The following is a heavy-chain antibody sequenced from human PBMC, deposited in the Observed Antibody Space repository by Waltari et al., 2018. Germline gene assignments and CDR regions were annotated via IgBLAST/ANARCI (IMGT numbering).Heavy chain of an antibody. J-gene: IGHJ5*02. D-gene: IGHD1-26*01. CDR1: GFTFSSHW. Sequence: EVQLVESGGGFVQPGGSLRLSCAASGFTFSSHWMHWVRQVPGKGLVWVSRINSYGSSTSYADSVKGRFTISRDNAKNTLYLQMNSLRAEDTAVYYCRTGIVGATGFDPWGQGTLVTVSS. CDR2: INSYGSST. V-gene: IGHV3-74*01. CDR3: RTGIVGATGFDP.